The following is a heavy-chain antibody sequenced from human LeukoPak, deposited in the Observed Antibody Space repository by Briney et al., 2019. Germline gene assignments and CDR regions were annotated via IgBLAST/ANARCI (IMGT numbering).Heavy chain of an antibody. CDR3: AKGLYHYYGSGSYTLDF. J-gene: IGHJ4*02. V-gene: IGHV3-23*01. D-gene: IGHD3-10*01. Sequence: GGSLRLSCAASGFIFSTYAMSWVRQAPGKGLELVSAISGRDNGTYYADSVKGRFTISRDNSKNTLHLQMNSLTAEDTAVYYCAKGLYHYYGSGSYTLDFWGQGTQVTVSS. CDR1: GFIFSTYA. CDR2: ISGRDNGT.